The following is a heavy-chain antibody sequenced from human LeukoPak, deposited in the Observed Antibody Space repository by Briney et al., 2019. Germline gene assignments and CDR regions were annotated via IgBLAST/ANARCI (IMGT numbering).Heavy chain of an antibody. CDR1: GYTFTVYY. J-gene: IGHJ4*03. Sequence: AAVKVSSKTSGYTFTVYYIHWVRHGPGQGLEWMGWITPNSGGPKTAQNFQGRVTFTRDTAISTAYMELRRLKSGATAVYFCARDLDGDESAYMDYWGHGTLVTVSS. CDR3: ARDLDGDESAYMDY. CDR2: ITPNSGGP. D-gene: IGHD3-16*01. V-gene: IGHV1-2*02.